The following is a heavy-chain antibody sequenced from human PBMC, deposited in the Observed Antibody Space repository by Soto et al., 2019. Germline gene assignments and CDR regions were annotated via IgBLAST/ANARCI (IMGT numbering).Heavy chain of an antibody. CDR2: ISWDGRST. CDR3: AKDGAVTHYTNLDY. Sequence: EVQLVQSGGVVVQPGGSLRLSCATSGFTFDDYSMHWVRQVPGKGLEWVSLISWDGRSTFYADSVKGRFTISRDNSKNSLYLHMNSLTTEDTAFSYCAKDGAVTHYTNLDYWGQGALVTVSS. D-gene: IGHD4-4*01. V-gene: IGHV3-43*01. J-gene: IGHJ4*02. CDR1: GFTFDDYS.